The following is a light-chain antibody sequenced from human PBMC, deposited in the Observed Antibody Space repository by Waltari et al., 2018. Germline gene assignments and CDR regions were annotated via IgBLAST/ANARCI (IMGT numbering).Light chain of an antibody. V-gene: IGKV1-33*01. CDR3: QQYDNLPA. Sequence: DIQMTQSPSSLSESVGDIVNITCQASQDISNYLNWYQQKPGKAPKLLIYDASNLETGVPSRFSGSGSGTDFTFTISSLQPEDIATYYCQQYDNLPAFGQGTKLEIK. J-gene: IGKJ2*01. CDR1: QDISNY. CDR2: DAS.